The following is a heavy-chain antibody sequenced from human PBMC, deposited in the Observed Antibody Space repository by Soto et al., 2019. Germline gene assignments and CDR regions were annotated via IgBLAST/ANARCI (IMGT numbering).Heavy chain of an antibody. J-gene: IGHJ5*02. CDR2: IYYSGGT. CDR1: GAALSSGGYF. CDR3: TREQSDDNYFDP. D-gene: IGHD6-19*01. Sequence: PSETLSLTCTVSGAALSSGGYFYTWVRQRPGKALEWLGYIYYSGGTNYNPSLKSRVTISLDKSKSQFSLRLISVTAADTAVYYCTREQSDDNYFDPWGQGTLVTVSS. V-gene: IGHV4-61*08.